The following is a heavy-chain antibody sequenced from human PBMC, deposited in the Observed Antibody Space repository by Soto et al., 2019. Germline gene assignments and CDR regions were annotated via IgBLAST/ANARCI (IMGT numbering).Heavy chain of an antibody. CDR1: GGSISSHY. Sequence: ASETLSLTCTVSGGSISSHYWSWIRQPPGKGLEWIGYIYYSGSTNYNPSLKSRVTISVDTSKNRFSLKLSSVTAADTAVYYCARGGWSMDVWGRGITVTVSS. D-gene: IGHD2-15*01. J-gene: IGHJ6*02. CDR2: IYYSGST. V-gene: IGHV4-59*11. CDR3: ARGGWSMDV.